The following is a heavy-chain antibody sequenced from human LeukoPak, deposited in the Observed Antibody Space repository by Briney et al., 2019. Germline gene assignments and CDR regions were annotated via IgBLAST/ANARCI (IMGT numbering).Heavy chain of an antibody. V-gene: IGHV3-7*03. CDR1: GFTFSSYW. Sequence: PGGSLRLSCAASGFTFSSYWMSWVRQAPGKGREWVANIKQDGSETYYVDSVKGRFTISRDNAKNSLYLQMNSLRAEDTAVYHCARGFYPDRTMIVVVVDYWGQGSLVTVSS. J-gene: IGHJ4*02. CDR3: ARGFYPDRTMIVVVVDY. D-gene: IGHD3-22*01. CDR2: IKQDGSET.